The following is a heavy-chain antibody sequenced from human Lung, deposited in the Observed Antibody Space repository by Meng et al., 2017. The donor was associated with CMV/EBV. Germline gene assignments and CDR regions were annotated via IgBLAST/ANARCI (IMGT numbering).Heavy chain of an antibody. CDR2: INEAGSVK. CDR1: GFTFTNYW. D-gene: IGHD7-27*01. J-gene: IGHJ4*02. CDR3: ARVYWGPDY. Sequence: SCAASGFTFTNYWMTWVRQAPGKGLEWVGNINEAGSVKHYVDSVKGRFTMSRDNAKNSVYLQMNALRADDTAVYFCARVYWGPDYWGQGKLVTVSS. V-gene: IGHV3-7*01.